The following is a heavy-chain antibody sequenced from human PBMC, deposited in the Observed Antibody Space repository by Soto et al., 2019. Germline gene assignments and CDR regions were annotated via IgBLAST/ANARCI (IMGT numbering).Heavy chain of an antibody. CDR3: AKAGIFGVDGYYYYMDV. J-gene: IGHJ6*03. D-gene: IGHD3-3*01. CDR2: ISGSGGST. Sequence: GGSLRLSCAASGFTFSSYAMSWVRQAPGKGLEWVSAISGSGGSTYYADSVKGRFTISRDNSKNTLYLQMNSLRAEDTAVYYCAKAGIFGVDGYYYYMDVWGKGTTVTVSS. CDR1: GFTFSSYA. V-gene: IGHV3-23*01.